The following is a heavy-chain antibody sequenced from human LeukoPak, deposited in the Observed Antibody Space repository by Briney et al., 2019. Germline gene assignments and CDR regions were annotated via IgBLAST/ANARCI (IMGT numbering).Heavy chain of an antibody. CDR2: IKHDGSEK. D-gene: IGHD5-18*01. CDR1: GFSFSSSW. Sequence: GGPLLLSGAASGFSFSSSWMSWVRPAPGKGLEWLACIKHDGSEKHYVDSVKGRFTISKDNAKNSLYLQMNSLRAEDTAVYYCASLDKAMITHNAYWGQGTLVSVSS. V-gene: IGHV3-7*01. CDR3: ASLDKAMITHNAY. J-gene: IGHJ4*02.